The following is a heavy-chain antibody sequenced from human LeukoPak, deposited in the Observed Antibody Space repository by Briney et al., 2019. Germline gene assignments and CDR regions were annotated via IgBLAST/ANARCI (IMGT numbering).Heavy chain of an antibody. CDR1: GFTFSDYS. CDR3: TTVYGGNPPGADY. Sequence: PGGSLRLSCAASGFTFSDYSMNWVRQAPGKGLEWVSYISSSSNTIYYADSVKGRFTTSRDNSKNTLYLQMNSLRAEDTAVYYCTTVYGGNPPGADYWGQGTLVTVSS. J-gene: IGHJ4*02. CDR2: ISSSSNTI. V-gene: IGHV3-48*01. D-gene: IGHD4-23*01.